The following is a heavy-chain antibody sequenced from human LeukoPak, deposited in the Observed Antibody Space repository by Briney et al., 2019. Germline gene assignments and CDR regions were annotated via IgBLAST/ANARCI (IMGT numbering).Heavy chain of an antibody. J-gene: IGHJ3*02. CDR1: GFTFSSYG. CDR3: ASQHYSGWSPVDAFDI. CDR2: IQYDGSNE. V-gene: IGHV3-30*02. Sequence: GGSLRLSCAASGFTFSSYGMHWVRQAPGKGLEWVAYIQYDGSNEQYAHSVKGRFRISRDSSKNILYLQMNSLRAEDTAVYYCASQHYSGWSPVDAFDIWGQGTMVTVSS. D-gene: IGHD6-19*01.